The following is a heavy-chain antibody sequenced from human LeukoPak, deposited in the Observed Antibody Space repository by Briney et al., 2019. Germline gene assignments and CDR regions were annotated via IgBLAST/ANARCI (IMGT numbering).Heavy chain of an antibody. D-gene: IGHD4-23*01. J-gene: IGHJ4*02. CDR2: IYTSGST. V-gene: IGHV4-61*02. CDR1: GGSISSGSYY. CDR3: ATTVVTPYIFDY. Sequence: SETLSLTCTVSGGSISSGSYYWRWIRQPAGTGLEWIGRIYTSGSTNYNPSLKSRVTISVDTSKNQFSLKLSSVTAADTAVYYCATTVVTPYIFDYWGQGTLVTVSS.